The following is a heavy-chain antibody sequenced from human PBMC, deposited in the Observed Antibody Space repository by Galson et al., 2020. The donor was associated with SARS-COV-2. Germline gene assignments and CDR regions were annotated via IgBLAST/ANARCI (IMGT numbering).Heavy chain of an antibody. CDR2: INHSGST. V-gene: IGHV4-34*01. CDR3: ARGKYSNGWYGPRNWFDP. D-gene: IGHD6-19*01. CDR1: GGSFSGYY. Sequence: SETLSLTCAVYGGSFSGYYWSWIRQPPGKGLEWIGEINHSGSTNYNPSLKSRVTISVDTSKNQFSLKLSSVTAADTAVYYCARGKYSNGWYGPRNWFDPWGQGTLVTVSS. J-gene: IGHJ5*02.